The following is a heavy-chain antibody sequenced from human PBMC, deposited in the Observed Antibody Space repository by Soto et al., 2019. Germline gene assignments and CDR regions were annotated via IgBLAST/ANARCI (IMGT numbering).Heavy chain of an antibody. CDR3: ARDTAKGSERAAAGTGDAFDI. CDR1: GYTFTSYA. Sequence: ASVKVSCKASGYTFTSYAMHWVRQAPGQRLEWMGWINAGNGNTKYSQKFQGRVTITRDTSASTAYMELSSLRSEDTAVYYCARDTAKGSERAAAGTGDAFDIWGQGTMVTVSS. J-gene: IGHJ3*02. D-gene: IGHD6-13*01. CDR2: INAGNGNT. V-gene: IGHV1-3*01.